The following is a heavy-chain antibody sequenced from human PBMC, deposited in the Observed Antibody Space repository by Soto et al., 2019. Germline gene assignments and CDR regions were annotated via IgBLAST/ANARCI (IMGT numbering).Heavy chain of an antibody. J-gene: IGHJ6*02. CDR3: TRLVGAQPAYYYSGMDV. Sequence: PGGSLRLSCTASGFTFGDYAMSWVRQAPGKGLEWVGFIRSKAYGGTTEYAASVKGRFTISRDDSKSISYLQMNSLKTEDTAVYYCTRLVGAQPAYYYSGMDVWGQGITVTVSS. D-gene: IGHD1-26*01. CDR1: GFTFGDYA. CDR2: IRSKAYGGTT. V-gene: IGHV3-49*04.